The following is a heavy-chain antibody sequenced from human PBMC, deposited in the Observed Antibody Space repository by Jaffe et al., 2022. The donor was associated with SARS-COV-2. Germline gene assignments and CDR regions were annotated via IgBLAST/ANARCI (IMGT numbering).Heavy chain of an antibody. D-gene: IGHD6-19*01. CDR1: AFTFSSYW. CDR3: ARARIPGAPDAFDI. CDR2: INTDGSGT. Sequence: EVQLVESGGGSVQRGGSLRLSCAASAFTFSSYWMHWVRQAPGKGLVWVSRINTDGSGTTHADSVKGRFTISRDNAKNTLYLQMNSLRGEDTAVYYCARARIPGAPDAFDIWGQGTMVTVSS. J-gene: IGHJ3*02. V-gene: IGHV3-74*01.